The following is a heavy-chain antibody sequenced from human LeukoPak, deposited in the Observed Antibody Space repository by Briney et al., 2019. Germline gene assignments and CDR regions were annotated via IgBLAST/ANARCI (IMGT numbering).Heavy chain of an antibody. J-gene: IGHJ6*03. Sequence: GGSLRLSCAASGFTFSNHGMNWVRQAPGKGLEWLSGVSPPGGGTYYADSVKGRFTISRDDSKNTLDLQMNSLRAEDTALYYCAKFKRPYYYYYMDVWGKGTTVTVSS. CDR2: VSPPGGGT. CDR3: AKFKRPYYYYYMDV. CDR1: GFTFSNHG. V-gene: IGHV3-23*01. D-gene: IGHD3-16*01.